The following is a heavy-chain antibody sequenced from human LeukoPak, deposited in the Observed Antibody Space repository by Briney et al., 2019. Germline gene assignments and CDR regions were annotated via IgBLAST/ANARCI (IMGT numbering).Heavy chain of an antibody. Sequence: PGGSLRLSCAASEFTFSSYSMNWVRQAPGKGLEWVSSISSSSSYIYYADSVKGRFTISRDNAKNSLYLQMNSLRAEDTAVYYCARHGGYCSSTSCYCDYWGQGTLVTVSS. CDR2: ISSSSSYI. V-gene: IGHV3-21*01. CDR3: ARHGGYCSSTSCYCDY. D-gene: IGHD2-2*01. CDR1: EFTFSSYS. J-gene: IGHJ4*02.